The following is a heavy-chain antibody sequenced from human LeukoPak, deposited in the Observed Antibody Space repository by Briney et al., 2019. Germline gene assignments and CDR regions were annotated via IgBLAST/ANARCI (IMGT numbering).Heavy chain of an antibody. CDR3: ANPLGYYYDSNGYSVDYFDY. CDR1: GFTFNNYA. V-gene: IGHV3-23*01. D-gene: IGHD3-22*01. J-gene: IGHJ4*02. CDR2: ICGSGDTT. Sequence: GGSLRLSCAASGFTFNNYAMSWARQAPGKGLEWVSSICGSGDTTYYADSVKGRFTISRDNSKNTLYLQMNSLRAEDTAVYYCANPLGYYYDSNGYSVDYFDYWGQGTLVTVSS.